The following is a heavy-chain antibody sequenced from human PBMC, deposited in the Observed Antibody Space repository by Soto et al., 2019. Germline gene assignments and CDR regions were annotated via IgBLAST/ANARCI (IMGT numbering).Heavy chain of an antibody. CDR2: INHTGGT. CDR3: ATRITVFGLLIPPFDP. CDR1: GGSVNGYY. D-gene: IGHD3-3*01. J-gene: IGHJ5*02. V-gene: IGHV4-34*01. Sequence: SETLSLTCAVYGGSVNGYYWNWIRQPPGKGLEWIGEINHTGGTHYNPSLKSRVTMSVATSKNQFSLRLRSVTEADTAIYYCATRITVFGLLIPPFDPWGQGTQVTVSS.